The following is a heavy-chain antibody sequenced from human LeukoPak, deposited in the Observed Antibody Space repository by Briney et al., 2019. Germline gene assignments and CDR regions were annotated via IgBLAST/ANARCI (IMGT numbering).Heavy chain of an antibody. CDR3: ARDQGDYDSSSFLFFY. Sequence: SETLSLTCTVSGGSISGYYWSWIRQPPGKGLEWIGYISYTGNTNYNPSLKGRVTISVDTSKKQFSLRLNSVTAADTAVYYCARDQGDYDSSSFLFFYWGPRTLVTVSS. CDR1: GGSISGYY. V-gene: IGHV4-59*01. J-gene: IGHJ4*03. CDR2: ISYTGNT. D-gene: IGHD3-22*01.